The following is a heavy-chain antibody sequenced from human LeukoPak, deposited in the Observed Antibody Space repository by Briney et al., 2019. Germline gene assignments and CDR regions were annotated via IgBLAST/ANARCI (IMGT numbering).Heavy chain of an antibody. CDR2: IYHSGST. CDR3: ARDRIEPPGMDV. CDR1: GGSISSGGYS. Sequence: SETLSLTCAVSGGSISSGGYSWSWIRQPPGKGLEWIGYIYHSGSTYYNPSLKSRVTISVDRSKNQFSLKLSSVTAADTAVYYCARDRIEPPGMDVWGQGTTVTVSS. D-gene: IGHD5-18*01. J-gene: IGHJ6*02. V-gene: IGHV4-30-2*01.